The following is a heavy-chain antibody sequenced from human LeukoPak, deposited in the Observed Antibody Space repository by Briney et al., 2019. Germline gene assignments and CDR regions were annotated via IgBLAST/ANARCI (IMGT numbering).Heavy chain of an antibody. V-gene: IGHV3-66*01. CDR1: GFTVSSNY. CDR2: IYSGGST. Sequence: GGSLRLSCAASGFTVSSNYMSWVRQAPGKGLEWVSVIYSGGSTYYADSVKGRFTISRDNSKNTLYLQMDSLRAEDTAVYYCAREPYYYDSSGYYVGAFDIWGQGTMVTVSS. CDR3: AREPYYYDSSGYYVGAFDI. J-gene: IGHJ3*02. D-gene: IGHD3-22*01.